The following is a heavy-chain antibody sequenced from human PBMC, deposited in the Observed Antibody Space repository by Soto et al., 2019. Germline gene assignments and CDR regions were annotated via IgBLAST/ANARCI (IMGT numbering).Heavy chain of an antibody. J-gene: IGHJ4*02. CDR2: INSDGSST. D-gene: IGHD6-19*01. CDR3: ARDAGYSSGWAEADGAC. Sequence: EVQLVESGGGLVQPGGSLRLSCAASGFTFSSYWMHWVRQAPGKGLVWVSYINSDGSSTIYADSVKGRFTISRDNAKNTLYLQMNSLRAEDTAVYYCARDAGYSSGWAEADGACWGQGTLVIVSS. V-gene: IGHV3-74*01. CDR1: GFTFSSYW.